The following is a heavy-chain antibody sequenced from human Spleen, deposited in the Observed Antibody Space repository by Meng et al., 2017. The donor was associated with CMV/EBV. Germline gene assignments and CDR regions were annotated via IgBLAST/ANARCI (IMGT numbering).Heavy chain of an antibody. CDR3: AKDLSPYYDFWSGYPKVYGMDV. V-gene: IGHV3-23*03. J-gene: IGHJ6*02. Sequence: GGSLRLSCAASGFTFSSYEMNWVRQAPGKGLEWVSVIYSGGSSTYYADSVKGRFTISRDNSKNTLYLQMNSLRAEDTAVYYCAKDLSPYYDFWSGYPKVYGMDVWGQGTTVTVSS. CDR1: GFTFSSYE. CDR2: IYSGGSST. D-gene: IGHD3-3*01.